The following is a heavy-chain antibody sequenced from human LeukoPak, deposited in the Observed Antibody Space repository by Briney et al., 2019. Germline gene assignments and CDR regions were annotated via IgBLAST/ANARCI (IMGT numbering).Heavy chain of an antibody. CDR1: GFTFSSYW. CDR3: ARLPLSNPSEWGMDY. CDR2: IKQDGSEK. Sequence: GGSLRLSCAASGFTFSSYWMNWVRQGPGKGLEWVANIKQDGSEKYYVDSVKGRFTISRDNAKNSLYLQMNSLRAEDTAVYYCARLPLSNPSEWGMDYWGQGTLVTVSS. V-gene: IGHV3-7*01. D-gene: IGHD1-26*01. J-gene: IGHJ4*02.